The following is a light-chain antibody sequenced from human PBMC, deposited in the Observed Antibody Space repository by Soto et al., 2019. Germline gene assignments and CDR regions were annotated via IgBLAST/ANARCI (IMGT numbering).Light chain of an antibody. V-gene: IGKV3-20*01. CDR2: GAS. Sequence: EIVFTQSPGTLSLSPGERATLSCRAIQSVSSSYLAWYQQKPGQAPRLLIYGASSRETGIPDRFSGSGAGTEFTLTISRLEPEDFSVDDCQQYGSSTLTFGGGTQVDIK. CDR1: QSVSSSY. CDR3: QQYGSSTLT. J-gene: IGKJ4*01.